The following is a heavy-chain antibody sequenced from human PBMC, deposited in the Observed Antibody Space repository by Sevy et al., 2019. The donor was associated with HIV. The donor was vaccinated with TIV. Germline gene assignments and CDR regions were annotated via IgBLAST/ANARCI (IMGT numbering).Heavy chain of an antibody. CDR3: AGGRYDSSGSFDAFDI. D-gene: IGHD3-22*01. CDR2: MNTDGSST. J-gene: IGHJ3*02. V-gene: IGHV3-74*01. CDR1: GFDFSSHW. Sequence: GGSLRLSCEASGFDFSSHWMQWVRQAPGKGLVWVSRMNTDGSSTNYADSVKGRFTISRDNAKNTLYLQMHSLRAEDTAVYYCAGGRYDSSGSFDAFDIWGQGTMVTVSS.